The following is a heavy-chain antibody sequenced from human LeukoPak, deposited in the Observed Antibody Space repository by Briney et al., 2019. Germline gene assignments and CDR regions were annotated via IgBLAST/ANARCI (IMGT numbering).Heavy chain of an antibody. J-gene: IGHJ5*02. Sequence: PSETLSLTCAVYGGSFSGYYWSWIRHPPGKGLEWIGEINHSGSTNYNPSLKSRVTISVDTSKNQFSLKLSSVTAADTAVYYCARGQRIVVVPRFDPWGQGTLVTVSS. CDR3: ARGQRIVVVPRFDP. V-gene: IGHV4-34*01. CDR1: GGSFSGYY. CDR2: INHSGST. D-gene: IGHD2-2*01.